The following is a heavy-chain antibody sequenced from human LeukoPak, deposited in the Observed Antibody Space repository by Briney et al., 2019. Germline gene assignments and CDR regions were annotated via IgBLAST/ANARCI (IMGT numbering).Heavy chain of an antibody. Sequence: PGGSLRLSCAASGFTFSDYNMRWIRQAPGKGLEWVSSISRSGSTKYYADSVKGRFTISRDNSISTVSLQMNNLRAEDTALYYCAKDRDWGAFDAWGQGTLVTVSP. J-gene: IGHJ5*02. CDR2: ISRSGSTK. D-gene: IGHD3/OR15-3a*01. V-gene: IGHV3-11*01. CDR1: GFTFSDYN. CDR3: AKDRDWGAFDA.